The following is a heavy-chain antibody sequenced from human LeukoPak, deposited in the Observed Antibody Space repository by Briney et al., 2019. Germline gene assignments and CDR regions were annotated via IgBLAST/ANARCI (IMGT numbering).Heavy chain of an antibody. V-gene: IGHV1-2*02. CDR3: ARDESSTSWKVRFDP. CDR2: INPNSGGT. CDR1: GYTFTGYY. Sequence: ASVKVSCMASGYTFTGYYMHWVRQAPGQGLEWMGWINPNSGGTNYAQKFQGRVTMTRDTSISTAYMELSRLRSDDTAVYYCARDESSTSWKVRFDPWGQGTLVTVSS. J-gene: IGHJ5*02. D-gene: IGHD2-2*01.